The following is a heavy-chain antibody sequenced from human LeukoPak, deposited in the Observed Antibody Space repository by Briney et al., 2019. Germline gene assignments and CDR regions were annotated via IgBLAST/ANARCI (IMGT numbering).Heavy chain of an antibody. CDR2: ISWNSGSI. D-gene: IGHD1-26*01. CDR1: GFTFDDYA. CDR3: AKDSGSYYSFDY. Sequence: PGRSLRLSCAAPGFTFDDYAMHWVRQAPGKGLEWVSGISWNSGSIGYADSVKGRFTISRDNAKNSLYLQMNSLRAEDTALYYCAKDSGSYYSFDYWGQGTLVTVSS. J-gene: IGHJ4*02. V-gene: IGHV3-9*01.